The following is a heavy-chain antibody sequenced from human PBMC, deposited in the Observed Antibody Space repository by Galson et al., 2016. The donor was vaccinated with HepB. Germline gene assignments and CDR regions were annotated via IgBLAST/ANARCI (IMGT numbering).Heavy chain of an antibody. CDR1: GFTFTSYA. Sequence: SLRLSCAASGFTFTSYAMSWVRHAPGKGLEWLSSVSGSGGSTCYADSVRGRFIISRDSSENTLYLQMNTLRGDDTALYYCAKAGYNSHERNNWFDSWGQGTLVTVSS. CDR2: VSGSGGST. J-gene: IGHJ5*01. D-gene: IGHD1-20*01. CDR3: AKAGYNSHERNNWFDS. V-gene: IGHV3-23*01.